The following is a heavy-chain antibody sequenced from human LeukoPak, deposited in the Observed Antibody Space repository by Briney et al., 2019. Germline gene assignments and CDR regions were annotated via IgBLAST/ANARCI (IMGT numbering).Heavy chain of an antibody. CDR3: ARGISNPDFFDY. CDR1: GGSFSGYY. CDR2: FYYSGNT. J-gene: IGHJ4*02. Sequence: PSETLSLTCAVYGGSFSGYYWSWIRQPPGKGLEWIGSFYYSGNTYYNPSLKSRVTISVDTSKNQFSLNLSSVTAADTAVYYCARGISNPDFFDYWGQGTLVTVSS. D-gene: IGHD3-9*01. V-gene: IGHV4-34*01.